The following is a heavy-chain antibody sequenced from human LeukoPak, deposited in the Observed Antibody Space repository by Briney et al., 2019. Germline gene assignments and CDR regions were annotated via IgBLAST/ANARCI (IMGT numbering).Heavy chain of an antibody. D-gene: IGHD5-24*01. CDR2: INPNSGGT. J-gene: IGHJ4*02. V-gene: IGHV1-2*02. Sequence: GASVKVSCKASGYTFTGYYMHWVRQAPGQGLEWMGWINPNSGGTNYAQKFQGRVTMTRDTSISTAYMELSRLRSDDTAVYYCARDGMATTQTSDFDYWGQGTLVTVSS. CDR1: GYTFTGYY. CDR3: ARDGMATTQTSDFDY.